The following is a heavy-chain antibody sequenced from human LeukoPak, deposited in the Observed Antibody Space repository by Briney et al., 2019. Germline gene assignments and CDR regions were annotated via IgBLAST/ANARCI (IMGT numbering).Heavy chain of an antibody. V-gene: IGHV3-15*01. D-gene: IGHD2-2*01. CDR2: IKSKTDGGTT. Sequence: PGGSLRLSCAASGFTFSNAWMSWVRQAPGKGLEWVGRIKSKTDGGTTDYAAPVKGRFTISTDNSKNTLYLQMNSLRAEDTAVYYCARENYAALGSDAFDIWGQGTMVTVSS. J-gene: IGHJ3*02. CDR1: GFTFSNAW. CDR3: ARENYAALGSDAFDI.